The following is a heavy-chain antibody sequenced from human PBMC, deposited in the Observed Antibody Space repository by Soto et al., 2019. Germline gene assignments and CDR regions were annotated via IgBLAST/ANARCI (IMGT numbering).Heavy chain of an antibody. CDR2: ISASNGYK. V-gene: IGHV1-18*01. CDR3: ARERTWEPLLY. J-gene: IGHJ4*01. D-gene: IGHD1-26*01. CDR1: GYSFSIYG. Sequence: VELVQSPPAVRRPGASVKVSCQASGYSFSIYGVTWMRQAPGQGLEWMGWISASNGYKNYGQKFEDRVTLTIDTASITAYMEMRSLRADDSSFYFCARERTWEPLLYWGRGTLITVSS.